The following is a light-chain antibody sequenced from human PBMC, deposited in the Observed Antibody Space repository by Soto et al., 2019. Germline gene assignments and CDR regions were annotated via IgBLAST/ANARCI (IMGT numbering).Light chain of an antibody. J-gene: IGKJ1*01. V-gene: IGKV1-6*01. CDR2: AAS. CDR1: QDIRDE. CDR3: LQDYGYPRT. Sequence: AIQMTQPPFSLSASVGDRVTITCRASQDIRDEVGWYQQKPGKAPKLLISAASNLQSGVPSRFSGSGSATDFTLTISSLQPEDFATYYCLQDYGYPRTFGQGTKVESK.